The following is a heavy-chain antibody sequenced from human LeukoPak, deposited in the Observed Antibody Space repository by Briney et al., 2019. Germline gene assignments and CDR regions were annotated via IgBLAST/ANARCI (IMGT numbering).Heavy chain of an antibody. Sequence: SETLSLTCAVYGGSFSGYYWSWIRQPPGKGLEWIGEINHSGSTNYNPSLKSRVTIPVDTSKNQFSLKLSSVTAADTAVYYCASALMITFGGVVDYWGQGTLVTVSS. CDR1: GGSFSGYY. D-gene: IGHD3-16*01. J-gene: IGHJ4*02. CDR2: INHSGST. CDR3: ASALMITFGGVVDY. V-gene: IGHV4-34*01.